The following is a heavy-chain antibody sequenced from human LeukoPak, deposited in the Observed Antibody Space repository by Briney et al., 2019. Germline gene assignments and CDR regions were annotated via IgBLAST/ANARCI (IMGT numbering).Heavy chain of an antibody. Sequence: SDTLSLTCTVSGGSISSSSYYWGWLRQPPGKGLEWIGSIYYSGSTYYNPSLKSRVTISVDTSKNQFSLKLSSVTAADTAVYYCARGPQTYYDFWSGYTYYFDYWGQGTLVTVSS. D-gene: IGHD3-3*01. CDR3: ARGPQTYYDFWSGYTYYFDY. CDR1: GGSISSSSYY. CDR2: IYYSGST. J-gene: IGHJ4*02. V-gene: IGHV4-39*07.